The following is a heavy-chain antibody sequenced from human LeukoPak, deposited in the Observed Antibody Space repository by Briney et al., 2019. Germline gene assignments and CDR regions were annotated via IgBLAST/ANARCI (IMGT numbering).Heavy chain of an antibody. CDR2: IYYSGST. D-gene: IGHD2-2*01. Sequence: SETLALTCTVSGVSISSSSYYWGWLRQPPGKGLEWVGSIYYSGSTCYNPSLKSRVTISVDTSKNQFSLNLRPVTAAHTAVYYCARVNKNIVVVPAASYGLTDDAFHIWGQGTMVTVYS. CDR1: GVSISSSSYY. J-gene: IGHJ3*02. V-gene: IGHV4-39*07. CDR3: ARVNKNIVVVPAASYGLTDDAFHI.